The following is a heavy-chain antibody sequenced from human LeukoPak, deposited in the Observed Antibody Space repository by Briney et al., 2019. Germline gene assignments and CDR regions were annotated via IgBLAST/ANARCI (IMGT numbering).Heavy chain of an antibody. CDR2: TNPNSGGT. J-gene: IGHJ4*02. D-gene: IGHD1-26*01. V-gene: IGHV1-2*02. Sequence: AASVKVSCKASGYTFTGYYMHWVRQAPGQGLEWMGWTNPNSGGTNYAQKFQGRVTMTRDTSISTAYMELSRLRSDDTAVYYCARAVSGSYYVNFDYWGQGTLVTVSS. CDR3: ARAVSGSYYVNFDY. CDR1: GYTFTGYY.